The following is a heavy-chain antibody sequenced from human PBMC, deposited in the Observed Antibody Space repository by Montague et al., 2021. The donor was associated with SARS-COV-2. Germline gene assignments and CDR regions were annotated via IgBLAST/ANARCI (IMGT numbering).Heavy chain of an antibody. J-gene: IGHJ4*02. CDR1: GGSISSSSYY. CDR3: ATQEDPSGWIPGPFDF. CDR2: ISYRGST. V-gene: IGHV4-39*01. Sequence: SETLSLTCTVSGGSISSSSYYWAWIRQPPGKGLEWIGSISYRGSTYYNPSLKRRVIISVDTSKNQLSLKLSSVTAADTAVYYCATQEDPSGWIPGPFDFWGQGTLLTVSS. D-gene: IGHD6-19*01.